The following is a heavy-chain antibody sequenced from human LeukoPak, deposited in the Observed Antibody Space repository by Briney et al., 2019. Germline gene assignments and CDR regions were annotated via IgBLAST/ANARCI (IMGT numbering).Heavy chain of an antibody. J-gene: IGHJ4*02. Sequence: ASVKVSCKASGYTFTSYDINWVRQATGQGLEWMGWISAYNGNTNYAQKLQGRVTMTTDTSTSTAYMELRSLRSDDTAVYYCARVLNYYDSSGYYGYWGQGTLVTVSS. CDR2: ISAYNGNT. V-gene: IGHV1-18*01. CDR1: GYTFTSYD. CDR3: ARVLNYYDSSGYYGY. D-gene: IGHD3-22*01.